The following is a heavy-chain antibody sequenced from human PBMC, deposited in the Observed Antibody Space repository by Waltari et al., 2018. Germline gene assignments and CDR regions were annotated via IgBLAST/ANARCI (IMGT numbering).Heavy chain of an antibody. D-gene: IGHD3-16*01. V-gene: IGHV3-23*01. J-gene: IGHJ6*02. Sequence: EVQLLESGGGLVQPGGSLGLSCSASGFTFSRYAMSWVGQAPGQGVECVSAISGSGGTTYYADSVKGRCTISRDNSKNTLYLQMNSLRAEDTAVYYCSKVEGDYYYGMDVWGQGTTVTVSS. CDR1: GFTFSRYA. CDR3: SKVEGDYYYGMDV. CDR2: ISGSGGTT.